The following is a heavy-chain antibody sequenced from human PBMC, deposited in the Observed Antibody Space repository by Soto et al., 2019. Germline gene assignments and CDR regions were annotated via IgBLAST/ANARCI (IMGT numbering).Heavy chain of an antibody. CDR1: GFTFSSYS. Sequence: EVQLVESGGGLVKPGGSLRLSCAASGFTFSSYSMNWVRQAPGKGLEWVSSISSSSSYIYYADSVKGRFTISRDNTKNTLYLQMNSLRAEDTAVYYCAREGIERGYSGYEPYYYYYYMDVWGKGTTVTVSS. V-gene: IGHV3-21*01. CDR2: ISSSSSYI. J-gene: IGHJ6*03. D-gene: IGHD5-12*01. CDR3: AREGIERGYSGYEPYYYYYYMDV.